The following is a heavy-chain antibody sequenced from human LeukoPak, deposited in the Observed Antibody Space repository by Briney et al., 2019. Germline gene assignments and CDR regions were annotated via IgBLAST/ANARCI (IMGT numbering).Heavy chain of an antibody. CDR2: INPNSGGT. CDR1: GYTFTGYY. J-gene: IGHJ3*01. CDR3: GREASGFSFIES. V-gene: IGHV1-2*06. Sequence: ASVKVSCRASGYTFTGYYVHWVRQAPGQGLEWMGRINPNSGGTNYAQKFQGRVTVTRDTSINTAYMELTTLRSDDTAVYYCGREASGFSFIESWGQGTMVTVSS. D-gene: IGHD5-18*01.